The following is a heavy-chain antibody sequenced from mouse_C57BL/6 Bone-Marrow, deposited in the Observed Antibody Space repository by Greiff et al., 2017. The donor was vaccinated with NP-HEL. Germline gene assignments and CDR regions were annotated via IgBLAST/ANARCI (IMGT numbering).Heavy chain of an antibody. CDR1: GYTFTSYW. D-gene: IGHD1-1*01. Sequence: QVHVKQSGAELAKPGASVKLSCKASGYTFTSYWMHWVKQRPGQGLEWIGYINPSSGYTKYNQKFKDKATLTADKSSSTAYMQLSSLTYEDSAVYYCASSSYYGSSYWYFDVWGTGTTVTVSS. CDR2: INPSSGYT. J-gene: IGHJ1*03. V-gene: IGHV1-7*01. CDR3: ASSSYYGSSYWYFDV.